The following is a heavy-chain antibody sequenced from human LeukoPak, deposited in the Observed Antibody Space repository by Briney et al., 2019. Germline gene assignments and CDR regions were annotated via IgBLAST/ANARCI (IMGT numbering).Heavy chain of an antibody. CDR3: AMAGYTDGPFDFDY. CDR1: GFTFSSYA. CDR2: ISGSGGST. Sequence: GGSLRLSCAASGFTFSSYAMSWVRQAPGKGLEWVSAISGSGGSTYYADSVKGRFSISRDNAKSSLFLEMNSLNTDDTAVYYCAMAGYTDGPFDFDYWGQGTLVTVSS. D-gene: IGHD5-18*01. J-gene: IGHJ4*02. V-gene: IGHV3-23*01.